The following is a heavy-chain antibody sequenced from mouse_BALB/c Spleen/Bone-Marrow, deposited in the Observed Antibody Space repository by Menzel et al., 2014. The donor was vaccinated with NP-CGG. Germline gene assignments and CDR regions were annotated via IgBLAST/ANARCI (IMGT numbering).Heavy chain of an antibody. Sequence: VQLKESGAELVKPGASGKLSCTASGLNIKDTYMHWVKQRPEQGLEWIGRIDPANGNTKYDPKFQGKATITADTSSNTAYLQLSSLTSEDTAVYYCARGGTTATWYFDVWGAGTTVTVSS. CDR3: ARGGTTATWYFDV. J-gene: IGHJ1*01. CDR2: IDPANGNT. V-gene: IGHV14-3*02. D-gene: IGHD1-2*01. CDR1: GLNIKDTY.